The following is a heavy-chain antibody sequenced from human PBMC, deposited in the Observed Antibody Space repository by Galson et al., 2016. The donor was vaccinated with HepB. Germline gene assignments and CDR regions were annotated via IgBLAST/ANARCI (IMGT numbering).Heavy chain of an antibody. CDR1: GFTVSSNY. CDR3: AGRWKEMATITDAFDI. D-gene: IGHD5-24*01. V-gene: IGHV3-53*01. Sequence: SLRLSCAASGFTVSSNYMSWVRQAPGKRLEWVSLIYSGGSTYYADSVKGRFTISRDNSKNTVYLQMNTLRAEDTAVYYCAGRWKEMATITDAFDIWGQGTMVTVSS. CDR2: IYSGGST. J-gene: IGHJ3*02.